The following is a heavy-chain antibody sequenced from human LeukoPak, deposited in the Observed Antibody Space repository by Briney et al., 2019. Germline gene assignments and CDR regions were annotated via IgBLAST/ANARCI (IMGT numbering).Heavy chain of an antibody. CDR1: GGSISSGGYY. D-gene: IGHD5-18*01. V-gene: IGHV4-31*03. CDR3: ATSVLRGYSYGPYFDY. J-gene: IGHJ4*02. CDR2: IYYSGST. Sequence: PSETLSLTCTVSGGSISSGGYYWSWIRQHPGKGLEWIGYIYYSGSTYYNPSLESRVTISVDTSKNQFSLKLSSVTAADTAVYYCATSVLRGYSYGPYFDYWGQGTLVTVSS.